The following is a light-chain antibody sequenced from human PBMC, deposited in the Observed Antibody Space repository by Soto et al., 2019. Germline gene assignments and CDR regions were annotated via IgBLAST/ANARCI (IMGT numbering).Light chain of an antibody. CDR3: QQYGSSPPVT. CDR1: QSVSSSY. CDR2: GAS. Sequence: EMVLTQSPGTLSLCPGERATLSCRSSQSVSSSYLAWYQQKPGQAPRLLIYGASSRATGIPDRFSGSGSGTDFTLTISRLEPEDFAVYYCQQYGSSPPVTFGGGTKVDSK. J-gene: IGKJ4*01. V-gene: IGKV3-20*01.